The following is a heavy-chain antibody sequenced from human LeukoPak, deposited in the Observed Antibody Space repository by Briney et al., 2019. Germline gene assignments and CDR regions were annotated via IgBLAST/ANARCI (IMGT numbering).Heavy chain of an antibody. V-gene: IGHV3-66*01. CDR3: ARAGPSGSWHQFDY. CDR2: IYSGGSI. CDR1: GFTVSSNY. D-gene: IGHD6-13*01. J-gene: IGHJ4*02. Sequence: GGSLRLSCAASGFTVSSNYMSWVRQAPGKGLEWVSVIYSGGSIYYADSVKGRFTISRDNSKNTLYLQMNSLRAEDTAVYYCARAGPSGSWHQFDYWGQGTLVTVSS.